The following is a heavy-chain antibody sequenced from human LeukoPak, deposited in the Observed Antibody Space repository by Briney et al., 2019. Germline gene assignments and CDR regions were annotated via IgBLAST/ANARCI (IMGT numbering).Heavy chain of an antibody. CDR3: ARVKPNYYDSSAYGTFDI. J-gene: IGHJ3*02. CDR2: INPSGGST. Sequence: ASVKVSCKASGYTFTSYYMHWVRQAPGQGLEWMGIINPSGGSTSYAQKFQGRVTMTRDTSTSTVYMELSSLRSEDTAVCYCARVKPNYYDSSAYGTFDIWGQGTMVTVSS. D-gene: IGHD3-22*01. CDR1: GYTFTSYY. V-gene: IGHV1-46*01.